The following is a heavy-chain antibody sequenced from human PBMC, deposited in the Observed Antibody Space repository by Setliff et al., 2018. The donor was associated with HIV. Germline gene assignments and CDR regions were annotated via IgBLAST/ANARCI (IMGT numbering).Heavy chain of an antibody. CDR3: ARSSRGSLRDLDY. Sequence: SETLSLTCTVSGGSISNYYWSWIRQPPGKGLEWIGCGYYSGITHYDPSLKSRVSISVDASKNQFSLRLNPVTVADTAVYFCARSSRGSLRDLDYWGPGTLVTVSS. J-gene: IGHJ4*02. CDR2: GYYSGIT. CDR1: GGSISNYY. D-gene: IGHD2-21*02. V-gene: IGHV4-59*08.